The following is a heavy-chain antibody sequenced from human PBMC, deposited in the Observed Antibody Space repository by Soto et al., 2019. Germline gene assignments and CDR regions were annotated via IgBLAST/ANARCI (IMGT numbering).Heavy chain of an antibody. V-gene: IGHV1-2*02. J-gene: IGHJ5*02. CDR3: ARAAIAARPRGWFDP. D-gene: IGHD6-6*01. CDR1: GYTFTGYY. CDR2: INPNSGGT. Sequence: ASVKVSCKASGYTFTGYYMHWVRQAPGQGLEWMGWINPNSGGTNYAQKFQGRVTMTRDTSISTAYMELSRLRSDDTAVYYCARAAIAARPRGWFDPWGQGTLVNVSS.